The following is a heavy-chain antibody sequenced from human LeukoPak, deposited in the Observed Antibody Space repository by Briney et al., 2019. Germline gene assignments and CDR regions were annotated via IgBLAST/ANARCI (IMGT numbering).Heavy chain of an antibody. D-gene: IGHD2-2*01. CDR1: GGSFSGYY. J-gene: IGHJ5*02. CDR3: ARRHCSSTSCPNWFDP. CDR2: INHSGST. Sequence: SETLSLTCAVYGGSFSGYYWCWIRQPPGKGLQWIGEINHSGSTNYNPSLKSRVTISVDTSKNQFSLKLSSVTAADTAVYYCARRHCSSTSCPNWFDPWGQGTLVTVSS. V-gene: IGHV4-34*01.